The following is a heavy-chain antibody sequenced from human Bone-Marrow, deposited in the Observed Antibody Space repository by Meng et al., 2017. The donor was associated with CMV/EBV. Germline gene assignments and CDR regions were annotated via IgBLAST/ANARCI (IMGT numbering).Heavy chain of an antibody. CDR1: GFTFSSYS. V-gene: IGHV3-21*01. CDR3: ARSSENYYYYGMDV. CDR2: ISSSSSYI. J-gene: IGHJ6*02. D-gene: IGHD1-14*01. Sequence: GESLKISCAASGFTFSSYSMNWVRQAPGKGLEWVSSISSSSSYIYYADSVKGRFTISRDNAKNSLYLQMNSLRAEDTAVYYCARSSENYYYYGMDVWGQGTTVTV.